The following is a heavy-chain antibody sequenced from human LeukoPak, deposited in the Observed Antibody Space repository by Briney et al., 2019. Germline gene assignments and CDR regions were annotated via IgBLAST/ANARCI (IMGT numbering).Heavy chain of an antibody. V-gene: IGHV1-18*01. CDR2: ISAYNGDT. CDR1: GYTFTSYD. Sequence: ASVKVSCKASGYTFTSYDISWVRQAPGQGLEWMGWISAYNGDTNYAQKLQGRVTMTTDTSTSTAYMELRSLRSDDTAVYYCARGLQENLAWLTAFSAFDVWGPGTMVTVSS. CDR3: ARGLQENLAWLTAFSAFDV. J-gene: IGHJ3*01. D-gene: IGHD5-24*01.